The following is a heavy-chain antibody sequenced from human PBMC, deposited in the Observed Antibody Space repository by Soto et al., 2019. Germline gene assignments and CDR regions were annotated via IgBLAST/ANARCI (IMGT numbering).Heavy chain of an antibody. CDR1: GYSFTSYW. CDR2: IDPSDSYT. V-gene: IGHV5-10-1*01. Sequence: GESLKISCKGSGYSFTSYWISWVRQMPGKGLEWMGRIDPSDSYTNYSPSFQGHVTISADKSISTAYLQWSSLKASDTAMYYWAGGWYSSSSSPFYYYYGMDVWGQGTTVTVSS. J-gene: IGHJ6*02. CDR3: AGGWYSSSSSPFYYYYGMDV. D-gene: IGHD6-6*01.